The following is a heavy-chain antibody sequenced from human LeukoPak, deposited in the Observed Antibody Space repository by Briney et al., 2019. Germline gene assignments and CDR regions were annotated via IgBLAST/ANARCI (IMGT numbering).Heavy chain of an antibody. CDR2: IYYSGST. D-gene: IGHD5-18*01. V-gene: IGHV4-31*11. Sequence: SETLSLTCAVSGGSISSSNWWSWVRQHPGKGLEWIGYIYYSGSTYYNPSLKSRVTISVDTSKNQFSLKLSSVTAADTAVYYCASTWGYSYGQLDYWGQGTLVTVSS. CDR1: GGSISSSNW. J-gene: IGHJ4*02. CDR3: ASTWGYSYGQLDY.